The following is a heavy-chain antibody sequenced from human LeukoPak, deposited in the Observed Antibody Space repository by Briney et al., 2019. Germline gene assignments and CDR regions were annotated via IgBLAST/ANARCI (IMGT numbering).Heavy chain of an antibody. J-gene: IGHJ4*02. CDR1: GGSFSGYY. D-gene: IGHD3-16*01. CDR2: INHSGST. V-gene: IGHV4-34*01. CDR3: ARGNMITFGGVPYYFDY. Sequence: SETLSLTCAVYGGSFSGYYWSWIRQPPGKGLEWIGEINHSGSTNYNPSLESRVTISVDTSKNQFSLKLSSVTAADTAVYYCARGNMITFGGVPYYFDYWGQGTLVTVSS.